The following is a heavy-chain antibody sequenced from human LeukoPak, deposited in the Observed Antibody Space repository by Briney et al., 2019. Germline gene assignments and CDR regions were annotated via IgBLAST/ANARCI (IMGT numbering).Heavy chain of an antibody. CDR3: ARDPLGVLSYFDY. CDR2: ISSSSIYA. V-gene: IGHV3-21*01. D-gene: IGHD3-16*01. Sequence: PGGSLRLSCAASGFTFSTNGMNWVRQAPGKGLEWVPSISSSSIYAHYLDSVKGRFSVSRDNANNLLYLQMTSLRAEDTAVYYCARDPLGVLSYFDYWGQGTLVTVSS. CDR1: GFTFSTNG. J-gene: IGHJ4*02.